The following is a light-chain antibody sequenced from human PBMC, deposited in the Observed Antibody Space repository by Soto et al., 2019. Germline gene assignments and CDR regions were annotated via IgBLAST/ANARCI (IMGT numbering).Light chain of an antibody. Sequence: DIQMTQSPSTLFASVGDRVTITCRASQSFNNWLAWYQQKPGKAPKLLIYKASNLESGVPSRFSGSGSGTEFTLTISSLQPDDFGTYYCQQYNSWTFGQGTKVEIK. J-gene: IGKJ1*01. V-gene: IGKV1-5*03. CDR2: KAS. CDR1: QSFNNW. CDR3: QQYNSWT.